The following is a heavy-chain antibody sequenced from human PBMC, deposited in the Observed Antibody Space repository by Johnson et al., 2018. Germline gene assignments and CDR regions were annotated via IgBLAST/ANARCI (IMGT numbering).Heavy chain of an antibody. CDR2: INPDGSEQ. V-gene: IGHV3-7*01. Sequence: EVQLVESGGGLVQPGGSLRLSCAASGFTFSAYWMSWVRQAPGKGLEGVANINPDGSEQYYVHSVKGRFTISRDNAKNSLYLQMNNLRAEDTAVYYCARSPVVYGGFAGGLIWGQGTIVTVSS. CDR1: GFTFSAYW. CDR3: ARSPVVYGGFAGGLI. D-gene: IGHD2-8*01. J-gene: IGHJ3*02.